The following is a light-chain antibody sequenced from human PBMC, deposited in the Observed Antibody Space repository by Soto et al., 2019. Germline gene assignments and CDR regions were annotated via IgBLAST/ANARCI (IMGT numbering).Light chain of an antibody. J-gene: IGKJ3*01. CDR1: QTICRY. V-gene: IGKV1-39*01. CDR2: AAS. Sequence: DIQMTQSPSSLSASVGGRVTITCRASQTICRYLNWYQQKPGKAPKLLIFAASSLQSGVPSRFSGSGSGTEFTLAISSLQPEDFATYYCQQIYNTLAFGPWTKVDIK. CDR3: QQIYNTLA.